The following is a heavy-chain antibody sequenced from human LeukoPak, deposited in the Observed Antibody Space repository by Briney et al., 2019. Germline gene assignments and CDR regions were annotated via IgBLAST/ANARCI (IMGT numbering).Heavy chain of an antibody. D-gene: IGHD3-22*01. CDR1: GYTFTNYG. V-gene: IGHV1-18*01. CDR2: ISAYNGNT. J-gene: IGHJ6*02. CDR3: ARDSYDSSGYYLSPYYYYGMDV. Sequence: ASVKVSCKASGYTFTNYGISWVRQAPGQGLEWMGWISAYNGNTNYAQKLQGRVTMTTDTSTSTAYMELRSLRSDDTAVYYCARDSYDSSGYYLSPYYYYGMDVWGQGTTVTVSS.